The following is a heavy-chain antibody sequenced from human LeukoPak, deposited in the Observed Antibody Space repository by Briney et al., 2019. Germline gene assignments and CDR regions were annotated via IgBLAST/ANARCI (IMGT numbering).Heavy chain of an antibody. D-gene: IGHD2-8*01. CDR3: AKGGLYAPWHGHSNWFDP. J-gene: IGHJ5*02. CDR2: ISSNSGSI. V-gene: IGHV3-9*03. CDR1: GYTFNDYA. Sequence: GSSVRLSCTASGYTFNDYAMHWVRQAPGKGLEWLSGISSNSGSIAYAESVKGRFTISRDNAKNSPYLQMNSLRSDDMALYYCAKGGLYAPWHGHSNWFDPWGQGTLVTVSS.